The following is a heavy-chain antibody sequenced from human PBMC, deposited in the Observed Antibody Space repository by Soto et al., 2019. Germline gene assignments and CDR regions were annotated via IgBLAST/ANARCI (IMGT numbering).Heavy chain of an antibody. CDR2: IYHSGST. J-gene: IGHJ4*02. CDR1: GGSISNSNW. Sequence: QVQLQESGPGLVKPLGTLSLTCGVFGGSISNSNWWTWVRQPPGKGLEWIGEIYHSGSTNYNSSLMSRVTISLDKVNNQFSLKLTSVTAADTAVYYCAHRPIVGAAIWGQGTLVTVSS. D-gene: IGHD1-26*01. CDR3: AHRPIVGAAI. V-gene: IGHV4-4*02.